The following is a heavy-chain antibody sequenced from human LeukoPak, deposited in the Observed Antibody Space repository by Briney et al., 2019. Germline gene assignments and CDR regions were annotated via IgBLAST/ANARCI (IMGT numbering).Heavy chain of an antibody. V-gene: IGHV3-7*01. J-gene: IGHJ4*02. CDR1: VFTFSSYW. Sequence: GGSLRLSCAASVFTFSSYWMSGVREAPGKGLGWVANIKQVGSDKYYMDSVKGRFTIYRDNPKNSLYLQWNSLRAEDTPVFFCARGDSSGWYFDYWGQGTLVTVSS. D-gene: IGHD6-19*01. CDR3: ARGDSSGWYFDY. CDR2: IKQVGSDK.